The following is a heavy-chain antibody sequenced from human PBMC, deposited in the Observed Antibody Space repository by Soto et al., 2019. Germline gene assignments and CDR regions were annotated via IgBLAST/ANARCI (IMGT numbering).Heavy chain of an antibody. D-gene: IGHD3-3*01. J-gene: IGHJ4*01. Sequence: EVQLVESGGGLVQPGGSLRLSCAASGFTFSSYWMHWVRQAPGKGLVWVSRINSDGSSTSYADSVKGRFTISRDNAKNTLSLHMNTLRAEDTAVYYCARCVAYYDFWSGYNPPDYWGHGTLVTVSS. CDR1: GFTFSSYW. CDR2: INSDGSST. CDR3: ARCVAYYDFWSGYNPPDY. V-gene: IGHV3-74*01.